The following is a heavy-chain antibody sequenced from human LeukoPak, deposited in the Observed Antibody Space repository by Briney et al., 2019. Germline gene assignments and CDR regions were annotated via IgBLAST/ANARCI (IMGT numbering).Heavy chain of an antibody. J-gene: IGHJ4*02. D-gene: IGHD2-8*01. V-gene: IGHV3-23*01. Sequence: PSETLSLTCTVSGGSISSSSYYWGWLRQPPGKGLEWVSAVSGSGTNTYYADSVKGRFTISRDNSENTLYLQMNSLRAEDTALYFCAKDTIGYNKPFDCGGQGTLVTVSS. CDR2: VSGSGTNT. CDR3: AKDTIGYNKPFDC. CDR1: GGSISSSSYY.